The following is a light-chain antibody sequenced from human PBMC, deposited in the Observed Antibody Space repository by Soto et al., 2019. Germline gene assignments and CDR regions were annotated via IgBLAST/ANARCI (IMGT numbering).Light chain of an antibody. Sequence: QSVLTQPASVSGSPGQSITISCTGTSSDVGGHNYVSWYQQHPGKAPKLMIYEVTNRPSGVSNRFSGSKSGNTASLTISGLQADDEADYYCSSYTSTISYYLFGTGTKVTVL. V-gene: IGLV2-14*01. CDR2: EVT. CDR1: SSDVGGHNY. J-gene: IGLJ1*01. CDR3: SSYTSTISYYL.